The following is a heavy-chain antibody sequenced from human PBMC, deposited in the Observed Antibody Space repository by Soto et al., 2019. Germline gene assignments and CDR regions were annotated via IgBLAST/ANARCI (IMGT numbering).Heavy chain of an antibody. CDR3: AEGHYNFSSGPEGRDV. D-gene: IGHD3-3*01. V-gene: IGHV1-58*01. Sequence: GASVKVSCKASGFTFSDSAVQWVRQARGQRLEWIGWIVVGSGNINYAQKVQERVTITRDMSTTTAYMELSSLRVEDTAVYYCAEGHYNFSSGPEGRDVWGQGTTVTVSS. J-gene: IGHJ6*02. CDR1: GFTFSDSA. CDR2: IVVGSGNI.